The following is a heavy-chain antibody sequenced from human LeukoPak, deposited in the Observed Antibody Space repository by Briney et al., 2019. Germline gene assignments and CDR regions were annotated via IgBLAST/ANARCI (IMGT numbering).Heavy chain of an antibody. CDR3: ARDGRRVATLRPNWFDP. Sequence: PGGSLRLSCVASGFTFSSYSMNWVRQAPGKGLEWVSYISSSSSTIYYADSVKGRFTISRDNAKNSLYLQMNSLRAEDTAVYYCARDGRRVATLRPNWFDPWGQGTLVTVSS. J-gene: IGHJ5*02. V-gene: IGHV3-48*01. CDR2: ISSSSSTI. CDR1: GFTFSSYS. D-gene: IGHD5-12*01.